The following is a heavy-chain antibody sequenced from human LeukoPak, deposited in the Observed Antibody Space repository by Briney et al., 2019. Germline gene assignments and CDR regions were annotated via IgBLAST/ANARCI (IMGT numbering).Heavy chain of an antibody. CDR2: ISWNSASI. Sequence: SLRLSCAASGFSFDDYAMHWVRQTPGKGLEWVSGISWNSASIDYADSVKGRFTVSRDNAMSSLYLQMNSLRAEDTAFYYCVKDIASDSSAFDSWGQGTLVTVSS. J-gene: IGHJ5*01. CDR3: VKDIASDSSAFDS. CDR1: GFSFDDYA. V-gene: IGHV3-9*01. D-gene: IGHD3-22*01.